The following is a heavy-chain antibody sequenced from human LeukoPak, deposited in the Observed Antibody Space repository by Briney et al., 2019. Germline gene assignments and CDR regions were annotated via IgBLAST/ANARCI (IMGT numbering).Heavy chain of an antibody. D-gene: IGHD3-22*01. J-gene: IGHJ4*02. CDR1: GYTFTGYF. CDR2: INPNSGGT. Sequence: ASVKVSCKASGYTFTGYFLQWVRQAPGQGLEWMGCINPNSGGTKYGQKFQGRVTMTRDTSISTAHMELTGLGSDDTAVYYCARGGYDDSSAFDNWGQGTLVTVSS. V-gene: IGHV1-2*02. CDR3: ARGGYDDSSAFDN.